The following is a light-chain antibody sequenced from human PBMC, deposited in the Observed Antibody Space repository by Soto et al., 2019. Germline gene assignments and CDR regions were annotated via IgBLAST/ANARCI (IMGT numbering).Light chain of an antibody. J-gene: IGLJ2*01. Sequence: QSALTQPPSASGSSGQSVTISCTGTSSDVGGYNYVSWYQQHPGKAPKLMIYEVSKRPSGVPDRFSGSKSGNTASLTVSGLQAEDEADYYCSSYAGSNSHVLFGGGTKLTVL. V-gene: IGLV2-8*01. CDR3: SSYAGSNSHVL. CDR1: SSDVGGYNY. CDR2: EVS.